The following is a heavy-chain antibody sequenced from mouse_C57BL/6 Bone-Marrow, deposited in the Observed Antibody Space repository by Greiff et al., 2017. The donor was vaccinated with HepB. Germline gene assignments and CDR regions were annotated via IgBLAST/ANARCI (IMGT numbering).Heavy chain of an antibody. V-gene: IGHV3-6*01. J-gene: IGHJ1*03. CDR2: ISYDGSN. D-gene: IGHD3-2*02. CDR1: GYSITSGYY. CDR3: ARAAQAPYWYFDV. Sequence: EVQLVESGPGLVKPSQSLSLTCSVTGYSITSGYYWNWIRQFPGNKLEWMGYISYDGSNNYNPSLKNRISITRDTSKNQFFLKLNSVTTEDTATYYCARAAQAPYWYFDVWGTGTTVTVSS.